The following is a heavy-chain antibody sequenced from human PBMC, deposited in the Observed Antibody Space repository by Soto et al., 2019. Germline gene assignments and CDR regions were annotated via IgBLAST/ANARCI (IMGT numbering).Heavy chain of an antibody. CDR2: IYYSGST. J-gene: IGHJ4*02. Sequence: KTSETLSLTCTVSGGSISSSSYYWGWIRQPPGKGLEWIGSIYYSGSTYYNPSLKGRVTMSVDTSKNQFSLNLRSVTAADTAVYYCASQDIVVVVALDYWGQGALVTVSS. CDR3: ASQDIVVVVALDY. V-gene: IGHV4-39*01. CDR1: GGSISSSSYY. D-gene: IGHD2-15*01.